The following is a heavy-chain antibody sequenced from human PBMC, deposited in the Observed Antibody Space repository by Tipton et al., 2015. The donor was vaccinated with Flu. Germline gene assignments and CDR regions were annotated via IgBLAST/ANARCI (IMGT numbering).Heavy chain of an antibody. D-gene: IGHD3-16*01. CDR3: ARAGTTWGRMDV. J-gene: IGHJ6*02. CDR1: GGSISGYY. Sequence: TLSLTCTVSGGSISGYYWTWIRQPAGKGLEWIGRIYTSGSTKYNPSLKSRVTMSVDRSKNHFSLKLSSVTAADTAVYYCARAGTTWGRMDVWGQGPTVTVSS. V-gene: IGHV4-4*07. CDR2: IYTSGST.